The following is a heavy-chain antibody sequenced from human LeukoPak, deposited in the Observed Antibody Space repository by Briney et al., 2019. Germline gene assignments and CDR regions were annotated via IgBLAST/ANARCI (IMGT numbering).Heavy chain of an antibody. Sequence: GGSLRLSCAASGFTFSSYWMHWVRQAPGKGLVWVSRINSDGSSTSYADSVKGRFTISRDNAKNTLYLQMNSLRAEDTAVYYRARDLYCSGGSCYSDGMDVWGQGTTVTVSS. CDR2: INSDGSST. V-gene: IGHV3-74*01. J-gene: IGHJ6*02. CDR3: ARDLYCSGGSCYSDGMDV. D-gene: IGHD2-15*01. CDR1: GFTFSSYW.